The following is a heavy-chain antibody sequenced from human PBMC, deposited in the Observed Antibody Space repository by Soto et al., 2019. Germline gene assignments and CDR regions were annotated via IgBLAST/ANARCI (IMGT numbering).Heavy chain of an antibody. D-gene: IGHD1-26*01. J-gene: IGHJ4*02. Sequence: GGSLRLSCAASGFTFSNYAMHWVRQAPGKGLEWVTVISYDGSNKYYADSVKGRFTISRDSSKSTLYLQMNSLRADDTAVYYCARDPTLSGDHLNHFDYWGQGALVTVSS. CDR1: GFTFSNYA. V-gene: IGHV3-30-3*01. CDR3: ARDPTLSGDHLNHFDY. CDR2: ISYDGSNK.